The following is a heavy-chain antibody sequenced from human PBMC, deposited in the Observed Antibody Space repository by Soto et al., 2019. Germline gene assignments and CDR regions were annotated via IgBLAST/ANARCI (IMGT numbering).Heavy chain of an antibody. V-gene: IGHV1-69*10. CDR1: GDNFKKNV. J-gene: IGHJ6*02. Sequence: SVKVSCKTSGDNFKKNVFTWVRQAPGQGLEWMGGTIPALGKTHYIEKFQGRVTITVDDATRTVYMELRDLTSEDTAIYYCARGPFRHSAMDVWGQRTTVTVCS. CDR2: TIPALGKT. D-gene: IGHD3-10*01. CDR3: ARGPFRHSAMDV.